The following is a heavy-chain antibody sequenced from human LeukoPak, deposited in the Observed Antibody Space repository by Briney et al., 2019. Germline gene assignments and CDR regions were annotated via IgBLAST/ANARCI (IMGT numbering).Heavy chain of an antibody. J-gene: IGHJ5*02. Sequence: SVKVSCKASGGTFSSYAISWVRQAPGQGLEWMGGIIPIFGTANYAQKFQGRVTITADESTSTAYMELSSLRSEDTAVYYCARDSSHYDILTGSWGQGTLVTVSS. CDR1: GGTFSSYA. CDR3: ARDSSHYDILTGS. V-gene: IGHV1-69*13. D-gene: IGHD3-9*01. CDR2: IIPIFGTA.